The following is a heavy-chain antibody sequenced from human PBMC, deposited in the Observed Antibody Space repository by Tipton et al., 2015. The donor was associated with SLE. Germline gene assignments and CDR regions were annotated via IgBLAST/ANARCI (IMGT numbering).Heavy chain of an antibody. J-gene: IGHJ6*02. CDR2: SHQSGRV. CDR1: GGSFSTDY. D-gene: IGHD3-10*01. V-gene: IGHV4-34*01. CDR3: AREPEVQGDYAGMDV. Sequence: TLSLTCSVYGGSFSTDYWSWIRRPPGRGLEWIGESHQSGRVKYNPSLKSRITISIDTSTNQFSLELTSVTAADTAVYYCAREPEVQGDYAGMDVWGQGTTVTVSS.